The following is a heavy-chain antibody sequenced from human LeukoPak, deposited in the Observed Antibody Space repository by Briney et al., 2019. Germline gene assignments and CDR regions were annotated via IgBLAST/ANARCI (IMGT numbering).Heavy chain of an antibody. CDR3: AKLAGLTYEEYYFDY. CDR2: IGGTGYDI. Sequence: GGSLRLSCAASGFTFNSYAMTWVRQAPGKGLERLAAIGGTGYDIFYADSVKGRFTISRDNSKNTLFLQMNSLRAEDTAVYYCAKLAGLTYEEYYFDYWGQGTLVTVSS. V-gene: IGHV3-23*01. CDR1: GFTFNSYA. J-gene: IGHJ4*02. D-gene: IGHD2-21*01.